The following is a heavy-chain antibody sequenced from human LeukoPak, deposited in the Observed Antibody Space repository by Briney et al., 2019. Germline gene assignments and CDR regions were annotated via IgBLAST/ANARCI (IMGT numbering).Heavy chain of an antibody. CDR2: ISAYNGNT. CDR3: ARVTGYNWNDGGDY. CDR1: GYTFTSYG. Sequence: ASVKVSCKASGYTFTSYGISWVRQAPGQGLEWMGWISAYNGNTNYAQKLQGRVTMTTDTSTSTAYMELRSLRSDDTTVYYCARVTGYNWNDGGDYWGQGTLVTVSS. J-gene: IGHJ4*02. D-gene: IGHD1-20*01. V-gene: IGHV1-18*01.